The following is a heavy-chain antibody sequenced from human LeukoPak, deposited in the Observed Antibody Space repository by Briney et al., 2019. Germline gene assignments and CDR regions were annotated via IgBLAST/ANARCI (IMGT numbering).Heavy chain of an antibody. J-gene: IGHJ2*01. Sequence: PSETLSLTCTASGGSITNNHYYWGWIRQPPGKGLEWIGTIFHSGSTYYNPSLESRVAISVGTSKSQFSLNLRSVTAADPALYYCARHVPSAFRVVVVRSDWYFDLWGRGTLVTVSS. CDR1: GGSITNNHYY. CDR3: ARHVPSAFRVVVVRSDWYFDL. D-gene: IGHD2-21*01. CDR2: IFHSGST. V-gene: IGHV4-39*01.